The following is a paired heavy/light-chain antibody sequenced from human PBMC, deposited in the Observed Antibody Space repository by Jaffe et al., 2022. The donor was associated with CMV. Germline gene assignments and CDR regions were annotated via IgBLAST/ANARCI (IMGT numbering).Heavy chain of an antibody. CDR1: GYSFTSYW. CDR3: ARPERHYYDSSGYYYTGDAFDI. Sequence: EVQLVQSGAEVKKPGESLKISCKGSGYSFTSYWIGWVRQMPGKGLEWMGIIYPGDSDTRYSPSFQGQVTISADKSISTAYLQWSSLKASDTAMYYCARPERHYYDSSGYYYTGDAFDIWGQGTMVTVSS. CDR2: IYPGDSDT. D-gene: IGHD3-22*01. J-gene: IGHJ3*02. V-gene: IGHV5-51*01.
Light chain of an antibody. CDR3: QQYNSYPCT. CDR2: KAS. Sequence: DIQMTQSPSTLSASVGDRVTITCRASQSISSWLAWYQQKPGKAPKLLIYKASSLESGVPSRFSGSGSGTEFTLTISSLQPDDFATYYCQQYNSYPCTFGQGTKLEIK. V-gene: IGKV1-5*03. J-gene: IGKJ2*02. CDR1: QSISSW.